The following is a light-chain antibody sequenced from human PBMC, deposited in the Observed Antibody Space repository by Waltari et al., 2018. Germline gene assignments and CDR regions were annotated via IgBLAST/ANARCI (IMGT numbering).Light chain of an antibody. CDR2: AAS. CDR3: QQSYSIPVT. CDR1: RSISSY. V-gene: IGKV1-39*01. Sequence: DIQMXQSPSSLSASVGXRVTITCRASRSISSYLNWYQQKPGKAPKVLIYAASSLQSGVPARFSGSGSGTDFTLTISSLQPEDFATYYCQQSYSIPVTFGQGTRLEIK. J-gene: IGKJ5*01.